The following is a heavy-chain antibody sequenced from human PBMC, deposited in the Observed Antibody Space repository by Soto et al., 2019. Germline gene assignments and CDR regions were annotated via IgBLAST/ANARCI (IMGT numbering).Heavy chain of an antibody. J-gene: IGHJ4*02. CDR2: ISVYNGNT. V-gene: IGHV1-18*01. Sequence: ASVKVSCKASGYTFTSYGISWVRQAPGQGLEWMGWISVYNGNTNYAQKLQGRVTMTTDTSTSTAYMELRSLRSDDTAVYYCARVQIRDAYNRWYFDYWGQGTLVTVSS. CDR3: ARVQIRDAYNRWYFDY. D-gene: IGHD1-1*01. CDR1: GYTFTSYG.